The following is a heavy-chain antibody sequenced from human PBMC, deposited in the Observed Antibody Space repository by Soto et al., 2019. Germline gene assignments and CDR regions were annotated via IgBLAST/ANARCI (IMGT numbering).Heavy chain of an antibody. J-gene: IGHJ6*02. CDR3: VRSRQMESGNDYGLDV. D-gene: IGHD1-1*01. Sequence: QVQLQESGSGLVKPSQSLSLTCTVSGVSLNTADTWWSWIRQSPGKGLEFIGYYHSGGSTYYDASFRSRVIISAHESNRQFSLKLSSVTVADTAVYFCVRSRQMESGNDYGLDVWGQGTTVTVSS. CDR2: YHSGGST. CDR1: GVSLNTADTW. V-gene: IGHV4-30-4*01.